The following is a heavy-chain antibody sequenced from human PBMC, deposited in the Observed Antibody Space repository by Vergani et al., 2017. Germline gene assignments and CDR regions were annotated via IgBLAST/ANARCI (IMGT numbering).Heavy chain of an antibody. CDR3: ARVTLGVEWELLHATLEDY. CDR2: IIPLFGTA. D-gene: IGHD1-26*01. J-gene: IGHJ4*02. Sequence: QVQLVQSGAEVKKPGSSVKVSCKASGGTFSSYAISWVRQAPGQGLEWMGGIIPLFGTANYAQKFQGRVTMTTDTSTSTAYMELRSLRSDDTAVYYCARVTLGVEWELLHATLEDYWGQGTLVTVSS. CDR1: GGTFSSYA. V-gene: IGHV1-69*06.